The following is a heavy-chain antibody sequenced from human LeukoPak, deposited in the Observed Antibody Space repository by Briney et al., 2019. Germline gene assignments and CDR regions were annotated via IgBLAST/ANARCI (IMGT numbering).Heavy chain of an antibody. CDR1: GYTFTDYY. CDR3: ARMGEYSYIDY. Sequence: GASVKVSCKASGYTFTDYYMHWVRQAPGQGLGWMGWINPNSGGTKYAQKFQGRVTMTRDTSISTAYMELSRLRSDDTAVYYCARMGEYSYIDYWGQGTLVTVSS. V-gene: IGHV1-2*02. D-gene: IGHD5-18*01. J-gene: IGHJ4*02. CDR2: INPNSGGT.